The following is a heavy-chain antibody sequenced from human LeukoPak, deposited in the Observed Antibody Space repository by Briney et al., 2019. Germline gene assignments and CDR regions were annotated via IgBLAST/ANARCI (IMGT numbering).Heavy chain of an antibody. CDR1: GFTLSSYG. V-gene: IGHV3-30*18. CDR2: KSYDGSNK. J-gene: IGHJ4*02. D-gene: IGHD2-15*01. CDR3: AKDRAGYCSGGSCYRSDY. Sequence: GGSLRLSCAASGFTLSSYGMHWVRQAPGKGLEWVAVKSYDGSNKYYADSVKGRFTISRDNSKNTLYLQMNSLRAEDTAVYYCAKDRAGYCSGGSCYRSDYWGQGTLVTVSS.